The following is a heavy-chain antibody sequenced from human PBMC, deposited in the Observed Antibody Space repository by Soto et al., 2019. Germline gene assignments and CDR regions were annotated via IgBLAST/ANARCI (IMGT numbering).Heavy chain of an antibody. V-gene: IGHV3-73*01. J-gene: IGHJ4*02. Sequence: PGGSLRLSCAASGFTFSGSAMHWVRQASGKGLEWVGRIRSKANSYATAYAASVKGRFTISRDDSKNTAYLQMNSLKTEDTAVYYCTRPKPSGYDYENYWGQGTLVTVSS. D-gene: IGHD5-12*01. CDR1: GFTFSGSA. CDR2: IRSKANSYAT. CDR3: TRPKPSGYDYENY.